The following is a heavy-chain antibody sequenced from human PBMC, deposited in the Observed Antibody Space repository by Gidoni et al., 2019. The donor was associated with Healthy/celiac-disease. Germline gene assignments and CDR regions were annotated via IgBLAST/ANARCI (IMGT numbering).Heavy chain of an antibody. D-gene: IGHD5-12*01. Sequence: EVQLVESGGGLVQPGRSLRLSCAASGFTFDDYAMHWVRQAPGKGLAWVSGISWNSGSIGYADSVKGRFTISRDNAKNSLYLQMNSLRAEDTALYYCAKDIIRRDGYNLGAFDIWGQGTMVTVSS. CDR3: AKDIIRRDGYNLGAFDI. CDR2: ISWNSGSI. CDR1: GFTFDDYA. J-gene: IGHJ3*02. V-gene: IGHV3-9*01.